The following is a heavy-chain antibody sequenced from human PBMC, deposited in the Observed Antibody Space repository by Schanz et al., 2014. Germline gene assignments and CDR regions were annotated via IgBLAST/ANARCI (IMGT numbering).Heavy chain of an antibody. D-gene: IGHD6-13*01. J-gene: IGHJ4*02. CDR3: ARDGEAAAGCDY. CDR2: INPSGGST. Sequence: QVQLVQSGAEVKQPGASVKVSCEASGYTFTTYYIHWVRQAPGQGLEWMGIINPSGGSTSYAQKFQGRVTMTRDTSTSTVYMELSSLRSEDTAVYYCARDGEAAAGCDYWGQGTLVTVSS. V-gene: IGHV1-46*03. CDR1: GYTFTTYY.